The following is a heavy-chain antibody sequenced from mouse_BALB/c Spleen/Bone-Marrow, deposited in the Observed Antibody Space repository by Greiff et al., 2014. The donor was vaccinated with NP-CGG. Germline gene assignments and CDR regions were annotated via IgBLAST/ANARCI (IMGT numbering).Heavy chain of an antibody. CDR3: SRQEGYAMDY. Sequence: VQLKGSWGGFVKPGGALKLSFAASGFPFSSYAMSLGRQTPGKRLGWVATISSGGTYTYSPDSVKGRFTISRDNAKDTLNLQMSSLRSEDTAMYYCSRQEGYAMDYWGQGTSVTVSS. CDR2: ISSGGTYT. V-gene: IGHV5-9-3*01. J-gene: IGHJ4*01. CDR1: GFPFSSYA.